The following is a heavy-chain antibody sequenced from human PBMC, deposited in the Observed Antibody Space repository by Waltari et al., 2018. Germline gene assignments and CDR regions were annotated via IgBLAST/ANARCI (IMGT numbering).Heavy chain of an antibody. Sequence: QVQLVQSGAEVKKPGASVKVSCKASGYTFTGYYMHWVRQAPGQGLEWRGRSNPNSGGTKYAQKFQGRGTMTSDTAISTAYMELSRLRSDDTAVYYCARDDYYDSSGYGWGQGTLVTVSS. V-gene: IGHV1-2*06. CDR2: SNPNSGGT. CDR3: ARDDYYDSSGYG. J-gene: IGHJ4*02. D-gene: IGHD3-22*01. CDR1: GYTFTGYY.